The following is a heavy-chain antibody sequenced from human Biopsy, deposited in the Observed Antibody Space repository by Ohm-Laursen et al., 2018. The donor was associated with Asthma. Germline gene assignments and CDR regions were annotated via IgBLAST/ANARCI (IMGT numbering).Heavy chain of an antibody. D-gene: IGHD1-26*01. CDR2: IYKSGQV. J-gene: IGHJ3*01. V-gene: IGHV4-39*01. CDR1: GGSISSGAYY. Sequence: SDTLSLTCTVSGGSISSGAYYWGWIRQPPGKGLEWIGNIYKSGQVYYNLSLKSRVTISVDTSKNQFSLQRRSVTAADTAVYYCARQKLVAAEGPFDVWGHGTMVIVSS. CDR3: ARQKLVAAEGPFDV.